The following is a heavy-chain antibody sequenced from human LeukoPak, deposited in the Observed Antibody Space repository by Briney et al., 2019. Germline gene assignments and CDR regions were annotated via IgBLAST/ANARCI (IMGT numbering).Heavy chain of an antibody. CDR1: GGTFTSYA. D-gene: IGHD6-6*01. CDR3: ARSFSSIAARPILSWIKGAFDI. V-gene: IGHV1-69*06. CDR2: IIPIFGTA. J-gene: IGHJ3*02. Sequence: SVKVSCKAAGGTFTSYAISWVRQAPGQGLEWMGGIIPIFGTANYAQKLQGRVTITADKSTSTAYMELSSLRSEDTDVYYCARSFSSIAARPILSWIKGAFDIWGQGTMVTVSS.